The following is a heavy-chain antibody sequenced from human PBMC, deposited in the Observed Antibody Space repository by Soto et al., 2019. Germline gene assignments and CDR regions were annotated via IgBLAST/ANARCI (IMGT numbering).Heavy chain of an antibody. D-gene: IGHD2-21*01. J-gene: IGHJ6*02. CDR3: GGGHSDLYYYYGLDF. Sequence: QVRLVESGGDVVQPGRSLRLSCAGSGTTFGIYAMHWVRQAPGKGLEWVAVISYDGSHEFYADSVKGRFTISRDNSNNMLYLQMNSLKPDDAAVYFCGGGHSDLYYYYGLDFWGQGTTVTVSS. V-gene: IGHV3-30*03. CDR2: ISYDGSHE. CDR1: GTTFGIYA.